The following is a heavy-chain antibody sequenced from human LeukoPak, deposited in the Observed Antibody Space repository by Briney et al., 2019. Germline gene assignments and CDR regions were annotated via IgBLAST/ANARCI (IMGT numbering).Heavy chain of an antibody. D-gene: IGHD7-27*01. Sequence: SQTLSLTCAISGDSVSTNSAAWNWIRQSPSRGLEWLGRTYYRSKWYNEYAVSVRSRITIDADTSKNQFSVHLNSVTPEDTAVYYCARELWGFDYWGQRTLVTVSS. CDR3: ARELWGFDY. V-gene: IGHV6-1*01. CDR1: GDSVSTNSAA. J-gene: IGHJ4*02. CDR2: TYYRSKWYN.